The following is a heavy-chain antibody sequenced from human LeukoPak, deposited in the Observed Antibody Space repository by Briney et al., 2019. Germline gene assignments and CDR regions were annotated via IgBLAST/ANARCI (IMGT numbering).Heavy chain of an antibody. CDR2: FSNDGSST. J-gene: IGHJ5*02. CDR3: ARGQSLDP. Sequence: GGSLRLSCAASGFTFSSYWMHWVRQAPGKGLVWVSRFSNDGSSTSYADSVKGRFTISRDNSNHTVYLQMDSLRDEDTAVYYCARGQSLDPWGQGNLVVVSS. CDR1: GFTFSSYW. V-gene: IGHV3-74*01.